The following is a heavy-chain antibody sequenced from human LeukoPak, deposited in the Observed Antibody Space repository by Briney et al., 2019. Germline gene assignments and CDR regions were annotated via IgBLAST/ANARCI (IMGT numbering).Heavy chain of an antibody. Sequence: ESGPALVKPTQTLTLTCTFSGFSLSTSGMCVSWIRQTPGKALEWLARIDWDDDKYYRTSLKTRLTISKDTSKNQVVLTMTNMDPLYTATYYCARIRIIEGSGWHFDYWGQGTLVTVSS. V-gene: IGHV2-70*11. CDR2: IDWDDDK. D-gene: IGHD6-19*01. CDR3: ARIRIIEGSGWHFDY. J-gene: IGHJ4*02. CDR1: GFSLSTSGMC.